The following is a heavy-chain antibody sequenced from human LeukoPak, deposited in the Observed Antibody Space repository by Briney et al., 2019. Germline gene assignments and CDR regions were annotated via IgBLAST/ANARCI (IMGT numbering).Heavy chain of an antibody. Sequence: AGGSLRLSCAASGFTFSANGMHWVRQAPGKGLEWVAVIYYDGSQKYYTDSVKGRFTISRDNSKNTLFLQMNSLRVEDTAVYYCARWGSGGTSDYWGQGTLVTVSS. CDR3: ARWGSGGTSDY. CDR1: GFTFSANG. CDR2: IYYDGSQK. V-gene: IGHV3-33*01. D-gene: IGHD3-10*01. J-gene: IGHJ4*02.